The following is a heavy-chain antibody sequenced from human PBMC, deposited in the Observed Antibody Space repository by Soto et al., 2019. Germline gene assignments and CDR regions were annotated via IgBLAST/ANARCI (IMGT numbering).Heavy chain of an antibody. V-gene: IGHV4-31*03. D-gene: IGHD2-2*02. J-gene: IGHJ4*01. CDR2: IYYTGAA. CDR1: GGSITTGGTY. CDR3: ASGTFETIPFDF. Sequence: PSETLSLTCSVSGGSITTGGTYWSWARLLPGKGLQWVGYIYYTGAAYYNPALKSRATISLDTSENRFSLKMTSVTAADTAVYYCASGTFETIPFDFWGHGRKVTVYS.